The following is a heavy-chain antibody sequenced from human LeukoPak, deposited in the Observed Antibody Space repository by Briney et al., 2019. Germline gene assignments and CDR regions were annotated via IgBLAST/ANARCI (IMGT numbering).Heavy chain of an antibody. Sequence: GGSLRLFCAASGFTFSIYWMYWARHAPGKGRVWVSRISGDGSSTHYAHCVKGRFTISRDNAKNPLSLKIQSVRGEGTPVLYCGRDDSGSSGYWGQGTLVAVSS. D-gene: IGHD1-26*01. CDR1: GFTFSIYW. CDR2: ISGDGSST. CDR3: GRDDSGSSGY. V-gene: IGHV3-74*01. J-gene: IGHJ4*02.